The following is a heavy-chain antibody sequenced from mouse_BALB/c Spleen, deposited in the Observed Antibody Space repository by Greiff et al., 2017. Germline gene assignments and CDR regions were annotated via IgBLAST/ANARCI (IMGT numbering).Heavy chain of an antibody. Sequence: DVKLVESGGGLVQPGGSLRLSCATSGFTFTDYYMSWVRQPPGKALEWLGFIRNKANGYTTEYSASVKGRFIISRDNSQSILYLQMNTLRAEDSATYYCARENYDYESYWYFDVWGAGTTVTVSS. CDR3: ARENYDYESYWYFDV. V-gene: IGHV7-3*02. CDR1: GFTFTDYY. D-gene: IGHD2-4*01. J-gene: IGHJ1*01. CDR2: IRNKANGYTT.